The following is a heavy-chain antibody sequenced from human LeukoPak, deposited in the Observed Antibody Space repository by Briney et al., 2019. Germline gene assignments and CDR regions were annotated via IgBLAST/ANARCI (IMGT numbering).Heavy chain of an antibody. CDR1: GFTFNNYA. Sequence: GGSLRLSCAGSGFTFNNYAMSLVRRAPRKGLEWVSTIMIGGDGKHYADSVKGRFTISRDRSESTLYLQMNGLRADDTAVYYCVRAAPRDCSPASCSLFDTWGQGTLVTVSS. J-gene: IGHJ4*02. CDR3: VRAAPRDCSPASCSLFDT. V-gene: IGHV3-23*01. D-gene: IGHD2-2*01. CDR2: IMIGGDGK.